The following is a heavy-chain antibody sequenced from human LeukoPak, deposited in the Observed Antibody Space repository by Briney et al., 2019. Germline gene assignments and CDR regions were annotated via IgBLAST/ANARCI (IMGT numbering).Heavy chain of an antibody. V-gene: IGHV3-64*01. J-gene: IGHJ3*02. Sequence: GGSLRLSCAASGFTFSSYAMHWVRQAPGKGLEYVSAISSNGGSTSYANSVKGRFTISRDNSKNTLYLQMGSLRAEDTAVYYCARDTYDILTGYYKWAFDIWGQGTMVTVSS. CDR3: ARDTYDILTGYYKWAFDI. D-gene: IGHD3-9*01. CDR2: ISSNGGST. CDR1: GFTFSSYA.